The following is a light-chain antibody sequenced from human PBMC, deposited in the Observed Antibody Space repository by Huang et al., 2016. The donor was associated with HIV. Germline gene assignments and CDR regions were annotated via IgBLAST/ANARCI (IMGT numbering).Light chain of an antibody. CDR2: GSS. CDR1: RTVSTN. V-gene: IGKV3-15*01. Sequence: IVMTQSPATLSVSPGERVTLSCRANRTVSTNLAWYQQRPGQAPRLRIYGSSTRARGVPARFSGSGSGTDISLTISSLQSEDFARDYCHQYNNWLLSFGGGTRVDIE. J-gene: IGKJ4*01. CDR3: HQYNNWLLS.